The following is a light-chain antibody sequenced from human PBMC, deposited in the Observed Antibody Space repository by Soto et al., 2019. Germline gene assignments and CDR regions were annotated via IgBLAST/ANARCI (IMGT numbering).Light chain of an antibody. J-gene: IGKJ1*01. V-gene: IGKV1-5*03. CDR1: ENINTR. Sequence: IPLTQSPSTPSATVGDRVTIPCLARENINTRLAWYPQNPGQAPRLLIQRASRVQSGVPSRFSGSGSGTEFSLTISSLQPEDFATYDCLCYITYPWTFGQGTKV. CDR2: RAS. CDR3: LCYITYPWT.